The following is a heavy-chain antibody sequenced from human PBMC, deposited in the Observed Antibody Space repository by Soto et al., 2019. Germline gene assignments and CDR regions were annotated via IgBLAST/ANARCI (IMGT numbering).Heavy chain of an antibody. CDR1: GGTFSSYA. V-gene: IGHV1-69*12. J-gene: IGHJ5*02. D-gene: IGHD3-16*02. Sequence: QVQLVQSGAEVKKPGSSVKVSCKASGGTFSSYAISWVRQAPGQGLEWMGGIIPIFGTANYAQKFQGRVTITADESXXTXYXXLSSLRSEDTAVYYCARGRVYDYVWGSYRRNWYDPWGQGTLVTVSS. CDR3: ARGRVYDYVWGSYRRNWYDP. CDR2: IIPIFGTA.